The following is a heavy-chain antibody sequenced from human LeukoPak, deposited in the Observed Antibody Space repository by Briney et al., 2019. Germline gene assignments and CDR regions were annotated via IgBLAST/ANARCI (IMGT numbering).Heavy chain of an antibody. CDR3: AKDRWELLGYFDF. J-gene: IGHJ4*02. Sequence: QPWGSLRLSCAASGFTFSSYGMSWVRQAPGKGLEWVSAISGSGGSTYYADSVKGRFTISRDNSKNTLYLQMNSLRAEDTAVYYCAKDRWELLGYFDFWGQGTLVTVSS. D-gene: IGHD1-26*01. V-gene: IGHV3-23*01. CDR1: GFTFSSYG. CDR2: ISGSGGST.